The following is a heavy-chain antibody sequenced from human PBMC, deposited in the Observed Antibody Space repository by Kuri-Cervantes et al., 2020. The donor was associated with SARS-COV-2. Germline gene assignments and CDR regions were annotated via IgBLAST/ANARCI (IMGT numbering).Heavy chain of an antibody. CDR1: GYTFTSYA. D-gene: IGHD1-26*01. V-gene: IGHV1-3*01. CDR3: ATAAIVGVTRWFDP. Sequence: ASVKVSCKASGYTFTSYAMHWVRQAPGQRLEWMGWINAGNGNTKYSQKFQGRVTMTRDTSTSTVYMELSSLRSEDTAVYYCATAAIVGVTRWFDPWGQGTLVTVSS. CDR2: INAGNGNT. J-gene: IGHJ5*02.